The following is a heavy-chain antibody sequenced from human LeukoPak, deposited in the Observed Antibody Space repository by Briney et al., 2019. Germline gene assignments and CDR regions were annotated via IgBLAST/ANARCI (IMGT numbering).Heavy chain of an antibody. V-gene: IGHV3-23*01. CDR1: GFTFSSYA. Sequence: HTGGSLRLSCAASGFTFSSYAMSWVRQAPGKGLEWVSAISGSGGSTYYADSVKGRFTISRDNSKNTLYLQMNSLRAEDTAVYYCANVAAAGRARYYYYMDVWGKGTTVTVSS. CDR3: ANVAAAGRARYYYYMDV. J-gene: IGHJ6*03. D-gene: IGHD6-13*01. CDR2: ISGSGGST.